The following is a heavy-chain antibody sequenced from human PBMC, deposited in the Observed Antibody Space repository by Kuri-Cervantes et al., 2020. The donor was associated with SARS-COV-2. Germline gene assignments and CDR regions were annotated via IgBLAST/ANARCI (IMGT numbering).Heavy chain of an antibody. V-gene: IGHV4-59*05. Sequence: SETLSLTCTVSGGSISSYYWSWIRQPPGKGLEWIGSIYYSGSTYYNPSLKSRVTISVDTSKNQFSLKLSSVTAADTAVYYCARAYTAMVTRGFDYWGQGTLVTVSS. CDR2: IYYSGST. D-gene: IGHD5-18*01. CDR3: ARAYTAMVTRGFDY. J-gene: IGHJ4*02. CDR1: GGSISSYY.